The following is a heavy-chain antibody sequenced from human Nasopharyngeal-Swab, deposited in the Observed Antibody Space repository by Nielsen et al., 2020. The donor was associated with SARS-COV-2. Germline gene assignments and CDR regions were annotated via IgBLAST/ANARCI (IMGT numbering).Heavy chain of an antibody. D-gene: IGHD6-19*01. V-gene: IGHV1-8*01. Sequence: ASVTVSCKASGYTFTSYDINWVRQATGQGLEWMGWMNPNSGNTGYAQKFQGRVTMTRNTSISTAYMELRSLRSEDTAVYYCARGVNCQWLTRCYYFDYWGQGTLVTVSS. CDR3: ARGVNCQWLTRCYYFDY. CDR2: MNPNSGNT. J-gene: IGHJ4*02. CDR1: GYTFTSYD.